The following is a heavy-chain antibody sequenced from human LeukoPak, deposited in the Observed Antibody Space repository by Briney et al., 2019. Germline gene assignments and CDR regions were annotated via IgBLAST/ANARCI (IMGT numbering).Heavy chain of an antibody. J-gene: IGHJ4*02. CDR3: ARAQVGIVGATEFAY. CDR2: IYYSGST. Sequence: SETLSLTCTVSGGSISSYYWTWIQQPPGEGLEWIGYIYYSGSTKYNPSLRSRVTISVDTSKNQFSLRLSSVTAADTAVYYCARAQVGIVGATEFAYWGQGTLVTVSS. V-gene: IGHV4-59*08. CDR1: GGSISSYY. D-gene: IGHD1-26*01.